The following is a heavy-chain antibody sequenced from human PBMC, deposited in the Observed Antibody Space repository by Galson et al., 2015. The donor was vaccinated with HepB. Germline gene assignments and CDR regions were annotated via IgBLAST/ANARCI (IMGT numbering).Heavy chain of an antibody. J-gene: IGHJ4*02. CDR3: TTDQTGYYDSSGYYYVDFDY. CDR1: GFTFSNAW. V-gene: IGHV3-15*07. D-gene: IGHD3-22*01. Sequence: SLRLSCAASGFTFSNAWMNWVRQAPGKGLEWVGRIKSKTDGGTTDYAAPVKGRFTISRDDSKNTLYLQMNSLKTEVTAVYYCTTDQTGYYDSSGYYYVDFDYWGQGTLVTVSS. CDR2: IKSKTDGGTT.